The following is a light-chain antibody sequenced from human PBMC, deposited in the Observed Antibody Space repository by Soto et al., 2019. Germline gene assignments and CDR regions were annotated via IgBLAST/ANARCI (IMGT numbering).Light chain of an antibody. CDR3: KHCGRL. J-gene: IGKJ1*01. V-gene: IGKV3-20*01. CDR1: QSVSIN. CDR2: GAS. Sequence: TQSPATVSVSLGEKGTLSFRASQSVSINLASYQQKPGQTPRLLIYGASSRATGIPDRFGGSGSGTGFTITLRSLEPEGFAVYYCKHCGRLFGQGTKV.